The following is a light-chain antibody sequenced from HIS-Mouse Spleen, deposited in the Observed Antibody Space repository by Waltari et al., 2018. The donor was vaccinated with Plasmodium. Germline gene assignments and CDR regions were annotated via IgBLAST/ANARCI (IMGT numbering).Light chain of an antibody. CDR2: EGS. J-gene: IGLJ3*02. V-gene: IGLV2-23*01. CDR3: CSYAGSSTYWV. CDR1: SSDVGRYNL. Sequence: QSALTQPASVSGSPGQSITISCTATSSDVGRYNLVSWYQQHPGKAPKLMIYEGSKRPSGVSNRFSGSKSGNTASLTISGLQAEDEADYYCCSYAGSSTYWVFGGGTKLTVL.